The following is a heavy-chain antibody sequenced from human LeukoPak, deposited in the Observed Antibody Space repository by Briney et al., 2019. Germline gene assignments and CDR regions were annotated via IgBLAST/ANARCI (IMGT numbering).Heavy chain of an antibody. CDR2: IWYDGSNK. CDR3: AKDSGSYYPTYYFDY. Sequence: PGRSLRLSCAASGFTFSSYGMHWVRQAPGKGLELVAVIWYDGSNKYYADSVKGRFTISRDNSKNTLYLQMNSLRAEDTAVYYCAKDSGSYYPTYYFDYWGQGTLVTVSS. CDR1: GFTFSSYG. V-gene: IGHV3-33*06. J-gene: IGHJ4*02. D-gene: IGHD1-26*01.